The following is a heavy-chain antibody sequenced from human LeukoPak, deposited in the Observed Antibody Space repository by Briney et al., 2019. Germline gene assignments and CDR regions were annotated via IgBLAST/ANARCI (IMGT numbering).Heavy chain of an antibody. V-gene: IGHV3-30-3*01. J-gene: IGHJ4*02. CDR2: ISYDGSNK. D-gene: IGHD1-26*01. Sequence: GGSLRLSCAASGFTFSSYAMHWVRQAPGKGQEWVAVISYDGSNKYYADSVKGRFTISRDNSKNTLYLQMNSLRAEDTAVYYCARGIGSSGFDYWGQGTLVTVSS. CDR1: GFTFSSYA. CDR3: ARGIGSSGFDY.